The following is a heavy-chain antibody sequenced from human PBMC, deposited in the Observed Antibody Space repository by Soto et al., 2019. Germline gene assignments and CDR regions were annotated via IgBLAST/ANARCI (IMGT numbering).Heavy chain of an antibody. V-gene: IGHV1-69*13. CDR3: ARESYCSGGSCYSEIDAFDI. D-gene: IGHD2-15*01. CDR1: GGTFSSYA. Sequence: ASVKVSCKASGGTFSSYAISWVRQAPGQGLEWMGGIIPIFGTANYAQKFQGRVTITADESTSTAYMGLSSLRSEDTAVYYCARESYCSGGSCYSEIDAFDIWGQGTMVTVSS. CDR2: IIPIFGTA. J-gene: IGHJ3*02.